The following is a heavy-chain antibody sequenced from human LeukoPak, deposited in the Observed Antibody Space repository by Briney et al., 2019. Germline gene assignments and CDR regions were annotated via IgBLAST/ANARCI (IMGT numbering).Heavy chain of an antibody. D-gene: IGHD3-16*01. CDR3: ARGHTSYYYYYMDV. V-gene: IGHV3-30*03. CDR2: ISYDGSNQ. CDR1: GFTFSNYG. J-gene: IGHJ6*03. Sequence: GGSLRLSCAASGFTFSNYGMHWVRQAPGKGLEWVSVISYDGSNQYYADSVKGRFTISRDNAKNSLYLQMNSLRAEDTAVYYCARGHTSYYYYYMDVWGKGTTVTVSS.